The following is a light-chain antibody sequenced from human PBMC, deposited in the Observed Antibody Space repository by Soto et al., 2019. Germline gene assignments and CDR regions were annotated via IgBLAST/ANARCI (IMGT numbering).Light chain of an antibody. CDR2: DGF. V-gene: IGKV1-5*01. J-gene: IGKJ1*01. CDR1: QSISRW. CDR3: QQYHTSWT. Sequence: DIQMTQSPSTLSASVRDRVTITFRASQSISRWLAWYQQKPGKAPNLLIHDGFSLESGVPSRFSGSGSGTEFTLTITSLQPDDFATYYCQQYHTSWTFGQGTKVDIK.